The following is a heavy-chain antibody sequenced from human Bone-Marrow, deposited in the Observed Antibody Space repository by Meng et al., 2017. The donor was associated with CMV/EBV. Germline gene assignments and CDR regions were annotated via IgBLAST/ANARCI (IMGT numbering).Heavy chain of an antibody. CDR1: GGSISSGDYY. CDR2: IYYSGST. J-gene: IGHJ6*02. V-gene: IGHV4-30-4*08. CDR3: AREVAYYDILTGYYTGYYYYGMDV. D-gene: IGHD3-9*01. Sequence: SETLSLTCTVSGGSISSGDYYWSWIRQPPGKGLEWIGYIYYSGSTYYNPSLKSRVTISVDTSKNQFSLKLSSVTAADTAVYYCAREVAYYDILTGYYTGYYYYGMDVWGQGTTVTVSS.